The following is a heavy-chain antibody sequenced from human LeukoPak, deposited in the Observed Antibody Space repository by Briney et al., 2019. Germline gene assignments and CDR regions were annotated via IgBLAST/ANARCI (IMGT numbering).Heavy chain of an antibody. J-gene: IGHJ4*02. Sequence: GGSLRLSCAASGFTFSSYAMHWVRQAPGEGLEWVAVISYDGSNKYYADSVKGRFTISRDNSKNTLYLQMNSLRAEDTAVYYCASLYDSSGYYPDWGQGTLVTVSS. D-gene: IGHD3-22*01. CDR2: ISYDGSNK. V-gene: IGHV3-30-3*01. CDR1: GFTFSSYA. CDR3: ASLYDSSGYYPD.